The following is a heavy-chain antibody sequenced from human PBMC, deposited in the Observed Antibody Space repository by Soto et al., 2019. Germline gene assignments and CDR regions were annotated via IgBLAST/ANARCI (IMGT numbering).Heavy chain of an antibody. CDR1: GGSISSEDYY. J-gene: IGHJ5*02. Sequence: PSETLSLTCTVSGGSISSEDYYLSWIRQPPGKGLEWIGYIYYSGSTNYNPSLKSRVTISVDTSKNQFSLKLSSVTAADTAVYYCARGWFWSGSFNWFDPWGQGTLVTVSS. V-gene: IGHV4-61*08. D-gene: IGHD3-3*01. CDR2: IYYSGST. CDR3: ARGWFWSGSFNWFDP.